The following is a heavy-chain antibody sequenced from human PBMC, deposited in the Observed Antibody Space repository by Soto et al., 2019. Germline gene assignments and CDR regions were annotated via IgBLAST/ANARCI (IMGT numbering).Heavy chain of an antibody. D-gene: IGHD2-15*01. Sequence: PAGAMIVSCAAAGPGFGGDNGGWEQHALGKWRERVAVISDDGSNKYYDDSVKGRFTIYRDNSKNTLYLQMNSLRAEDTAVYYCARARAYCSAGSLYDYYYGIDVWGQGTTVTVSS. J-gene: IGHJ6*01. CDR2: ISDDGSNK. CDR1: GPGFGGDN. V-gene: IGHV3-30-3*01. CDR3: ARARAYCSAGSLYDYYYGIDV.